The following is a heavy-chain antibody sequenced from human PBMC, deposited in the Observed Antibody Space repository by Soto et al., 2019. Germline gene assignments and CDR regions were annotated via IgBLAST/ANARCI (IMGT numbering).Heavy chain of an antibody. CDR2: IDHSGYT. J-gene: IGHJ5*02. V-gene: IGHV4-34*01. CDR1: RGSYSGCY. Sequence: DSLSLTVPAYRGSYSGCYRNWIRQPPGKGLEWIGEIDHSGYTNYNPSLKSRVTISVDTSKNQFSLRLTSVTAGDTAVYYAARVRDGFDPSARGALVTVPS. D-gene: IGHD3-3*01. CDR3: ARVRDGFDP.